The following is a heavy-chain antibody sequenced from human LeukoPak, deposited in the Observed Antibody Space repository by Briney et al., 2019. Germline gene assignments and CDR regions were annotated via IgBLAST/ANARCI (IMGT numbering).Heavy chain of an antibody. V-gene: IGHV1-2*02. Sequence: GASVKVSRKASGYTFTGYYMHWVRQAPGQGLEWMGWINPNSGGTNYAQKLQGRVTMTTDTSTSTAYMELRSLRSDDTAVYYCARVADGDYGDYWGQGTLVTVSS. CDR3: ARVADGDYGDY. CDR2: INPNSGGT. CDR1: GYTFTGYY. D-gene: IGHD4-17*01. J-gene: IGHJ4*02.